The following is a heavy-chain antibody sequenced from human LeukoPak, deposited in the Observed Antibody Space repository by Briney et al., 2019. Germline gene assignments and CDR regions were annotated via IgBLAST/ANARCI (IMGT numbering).Heavy chain of an antibody. V-gene: IGHV1-24*01. Sequence: GASVKVSCKVSGYTLTELSMRWVRQAPGKGLEWMGGFDPEDGETIYAQKFQGRVTMTEDTSTDTAYMELSSLRSEDTAVYYCATSLRGVILPLNWFDPWGQGTLVTVSS. J-gene: IGHJ5*02. CDR3: ATSLRGVILPLNWFDP. CDR1: GYTLTELS. D-gene: IGHD3-10*01. CDR2: FDPEDGET.